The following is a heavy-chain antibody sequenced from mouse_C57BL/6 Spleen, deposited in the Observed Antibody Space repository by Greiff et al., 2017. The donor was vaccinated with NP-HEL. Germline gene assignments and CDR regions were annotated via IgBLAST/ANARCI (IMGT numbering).Heavy chain of an antibody. Sequence: EVKVEESGGGLVKPGGSLKLSCAASGFTFSDYGMHWVRQAPEKGLAWVAYISSGSSTIYYADTVKGRFTISRYNAKNTLFLQMTSLRSEDTAMYSCARDGYYSYYFDYWGQGTTLTVSS. CDR3: ARDGYYSYYFDY. J-gene: IGHJ2*01. D-gene: IGHD2-3*01. CDR2: ISSGSSTI. V-gene: IGHV5-17*01. CDR1: GFTFSDYG.